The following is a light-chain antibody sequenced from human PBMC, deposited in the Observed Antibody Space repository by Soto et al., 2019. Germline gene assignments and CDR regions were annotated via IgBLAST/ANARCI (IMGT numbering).Light chain of an antibody. V-gene: IGKV3-15*01. Sequence: EIVMTQSPATLSVSPGEGATLSCWASQSVAGNLAWYQQKPGQAPRLLIYGAFTRATGIPATVSGSGSGTEFTRTISSLQSEDFAVYYGQQYNKWPLTFGGGTKVEIK. CDR2: GAF. CDR1: QSVAGN. CDR3: QQYNKWPLT. J-gene: IGKJ4*01.